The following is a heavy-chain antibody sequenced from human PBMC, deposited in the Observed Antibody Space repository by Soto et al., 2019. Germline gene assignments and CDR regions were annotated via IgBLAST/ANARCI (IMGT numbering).Heavy chain of an antibody. V-gene: IGHV4-34*01. CDR2: INHSGST. Sequence: QVQLQQWGAGLLKPSETLSLTCAVYGGSFSGYYWSWIRQPPGKGLEWIGEINHSGSTNYNPSLKNRVRISVDTPKNQFSLKLRSVTAAEKDVYYCARRNPESIDYYDSSGYYYFDYWGQGSLVTVSS. CDR1: GGSFSGYY. D-gene: IGHD3-22*01. CDR3: ARRNPESIDYYDSSGYYYFDY. J-gene: IGHJ4*02.